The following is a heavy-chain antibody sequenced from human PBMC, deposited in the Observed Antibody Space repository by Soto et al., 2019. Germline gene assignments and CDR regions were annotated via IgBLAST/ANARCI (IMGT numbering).Heavy chain of an antibody. CDR1: GGSISSHY. J-gene: IGHJ6*03. Sequence: SETLSLTCTVSGGSISSHYWSWIRQPPGKGLEWIGYVYYSGSTSYNPSLKSRVTISLDTSKNQFSLKLSSVTAADAAVYYCARTESYNWNSQDYYYYMDVWGKGTTVTVSS. CDR2: VYYSGST. D-gene: IGHD1-7*01. CDR3: ARTESYNWNSQDYYYYMDV. V-gene: IGHV4-59*08.